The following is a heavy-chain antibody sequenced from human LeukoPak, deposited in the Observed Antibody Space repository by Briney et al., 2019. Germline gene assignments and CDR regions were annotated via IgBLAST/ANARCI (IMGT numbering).Heavy chain of an antibody. D-gene: IGHD3-3*01. Sequence: SETLSLTCTVSGYSISSGYYWGWIRQPPGKGLEWIGSIYHSGSTYYNPSFKSRVTISVDTSKNQFSLKLSSVTAADTAVYYCARDYDFWSGYYSAYFDYWGQGTLVTVSS. CDR1: GYSISSGYY. J-gene: IGHJ4*02. CDR3: ARDYDFWSGYYSAYFDY. V-gene: IGHV4-38-2*02. CDR2: IYHSGST.